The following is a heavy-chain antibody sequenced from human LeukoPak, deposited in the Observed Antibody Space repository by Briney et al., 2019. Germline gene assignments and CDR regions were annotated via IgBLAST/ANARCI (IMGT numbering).Heavy chain of an antibody. CDR1: GFTVSRND. Sequence: PGGSLRHSCAASGFTVSRNDMSWVRQAPGKGLEWVSVIYSGGSSFYADSVKGRFSISRDKSKNTIFLQMNSLRAEDMAVYYCARGGDPVYFDDWGQGTLVTVSS. CDR2: IYSGGSS. V-gene: IGHV3-66*01. D-gene: IGHD3-10*01. CDR3: ARGGDPVYFDD. J-gene: IGHJ4*02.